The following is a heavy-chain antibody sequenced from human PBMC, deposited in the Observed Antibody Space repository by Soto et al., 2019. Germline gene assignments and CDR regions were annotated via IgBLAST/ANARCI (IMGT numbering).Heavy chain of an antibody. V-gene: IGHV3-21*01. J-gene: IGHJ6*02. CDR2: ISSSSSYI. Sequence: GGSLRLSCAASGFTFSSYSVNWVRQAPGKGLEWVSSISSSSSYIYYADSVKGRFTISRDNAKNSLYLQMNSLRAEDTAVYYCARDSVLLWFGESPDYYYGMDVWGQGTTVTVSS. CDR1: GFTFSSYS. CDR3: ARDSVLLWFGESPDYYYGMDV. D-gene: IGHD3-10*01.